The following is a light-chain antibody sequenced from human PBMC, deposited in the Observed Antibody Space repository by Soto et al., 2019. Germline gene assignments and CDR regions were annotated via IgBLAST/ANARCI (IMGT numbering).Light chain of an antibody. Sequence: QSVLTQPASVSGSPGQSITISCTGTSSDVGGYNYVSWYQLHPGKAPELILYEVTNRPSGVSDRFSGSKSGNTASLTISGLQAEDEADYYCSSYTSSTAYVFGTGPKV. CDR3: SSYTSSTAYV. CDR2: EVT. J-gene: IGLJ1*01. V-gene: IGLV2-14*01. CDR1: SSDVGGYNY.